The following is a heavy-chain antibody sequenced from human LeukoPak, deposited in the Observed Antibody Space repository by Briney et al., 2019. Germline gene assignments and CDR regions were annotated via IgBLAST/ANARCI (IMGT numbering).Heavy chain of an antibody. Sequence: APVKVSCKASGYTFTSYYMHWVRQAPGQGLEWMEWINPNSGGTNYAQEFQGRVTMTRDTSISTAYMELSRLRSDDTAVYYCARAGYSSGWYYFDYWGQGTLVTVSS. CDR1: GYTFTSYY. CDR3: ARAGYSSGWYYFDY. CDR2: INPNSGGT. J-gene: IGHJ4*02. D-gene: IGHD6-19*01. V-gene: IGHV1-2*02.